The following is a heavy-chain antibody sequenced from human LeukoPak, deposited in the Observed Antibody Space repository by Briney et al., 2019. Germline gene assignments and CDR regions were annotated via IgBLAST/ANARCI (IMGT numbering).Heavy chain of an antibody. CDR1: GYSFTSYD. D-gene: IGHD3-16*01. J-gene: IGHJ5*02. CDR2: MNPNSGNT. Sequence: ASVKVSCKASGYSFTSYDINWVRQATGQGLEWMGWMNPNSGNTGYAQKFQGRVTMTRNTSISTAYMELSSLRSEDTAVYYCAQRRGFSNWFDPWGQGTLVTVSS. CDR3: AQRRGFSNWFDP. V-gene: IGHV1-8*01.